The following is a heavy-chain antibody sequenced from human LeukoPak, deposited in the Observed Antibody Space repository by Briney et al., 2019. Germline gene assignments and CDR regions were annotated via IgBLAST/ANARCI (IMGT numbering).Heavy chain of an antibody. CDR1: GGTFSSYA. Sequence: SVKVSCKASGGTFSSYAISWGRQAPGQGLEWMGRIIPIFGTANYAQTFQGRVTITTDESTSTAYMELSSLRSEDTAVYYCARDGHNGVWMPTPTSNWFDPWGQGTLVTVSS. J-gene: IGHJ5*02. CDR2: IIPIFGTA. D-gene: IGHD2-8*01. CDR3: ARDGHNGVWMPTPTSNWFDP. V-gene: IGHV1-69*05.